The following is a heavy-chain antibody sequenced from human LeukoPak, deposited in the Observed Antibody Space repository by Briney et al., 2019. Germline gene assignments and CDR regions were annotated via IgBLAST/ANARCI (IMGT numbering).Heavy chain of an antibody. CDR2: IYYSGST. CDR3: ARGFRLDYYDSSGYYYDY. J-gene: IGHJ4*02. CDR1: GGSISSYY. Sequence: SETLSLTCAVSGGSISSYYWSWIRQPPGKGLEWIGYIYYSGSTNYNPSLKSRVTISVDTSKNQFSLKLSSVTAADTAVYYCARGFRLDYYDSSGYYYDYWGQGTLVTVSS. D-gene: IGHD3-22*01. V-gene: IGHV4-59*01.